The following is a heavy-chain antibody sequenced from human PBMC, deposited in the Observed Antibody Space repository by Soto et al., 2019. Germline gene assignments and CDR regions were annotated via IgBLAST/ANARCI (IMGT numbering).Heavy chain of an antibody. V-gene: IGHV3-30*18. CDR1: GFIFGSHD. Sequence: QSGGSLRLSCKTSGFIFGSHDMHWVRQAPGKGLQWVAVISHDGGKIFHTDSVEGRFTISRDNSQGTLFLDMNSLRAEDTAVYYCAKEAGQVVRYFDWLSSWFDPWGQGTLVTV. CDR3: AKEAGQVVRYFDWLSSWFDP. D-gene: IGHD3-9*01. CDR2: ISHDGGKI. J-gene: IGHJ5*02.